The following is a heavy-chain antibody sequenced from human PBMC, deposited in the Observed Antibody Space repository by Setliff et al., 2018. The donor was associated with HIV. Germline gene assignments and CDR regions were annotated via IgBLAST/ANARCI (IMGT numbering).Heavy chain of an antibody. Sequence: SETLSLTCTVSGGSISSGSYYWSWIRQPAGKGLEWIGLIYTSGRTNYNPSLKSRVKISVDTSKNQFSLKLSSVTAADTAVYYCARGLRSSTYYYYYYMDVWGKGTTVTVSS. CDR1: GGSISSGSYY. CDR3: ARGLRSSTYYYYYYMDV. V-gene: IGHV4-61*02. D-gene: IGHD6-6*01. CDR2: IYTSGRT. J-gene: IGHJ6*03.